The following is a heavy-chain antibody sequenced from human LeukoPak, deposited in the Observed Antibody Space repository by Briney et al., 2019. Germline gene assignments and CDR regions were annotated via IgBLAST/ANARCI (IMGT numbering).Heavy chain of an antibody. D-gene: IGHD5-18*01. V-gene: IGHV4-31*03. CDR1: GGSISSGGYY. CDR3: ASNVDTAMDVRY. J-gene: IGHJ4*02. CDR2: IYYSGST. Sequence: SETLSLTCTVSGGSISSGGYYWSWIRQHPGKGLEWIGYIYYSGSTYYNPSLKSRVTISVDTSKNQFSLKLSSVTAADTAVYYCASNVDTAMDVRYWGQGTLATVSS.